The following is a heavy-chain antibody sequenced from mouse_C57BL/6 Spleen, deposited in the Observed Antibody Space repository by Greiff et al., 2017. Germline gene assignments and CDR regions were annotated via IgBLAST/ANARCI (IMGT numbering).Heavy chain of an antibody. CDR3: ERPRDYDWYFDV. CDR1: GFTFSDYG. D-gene: IGHD2-4*01. J-gene: IGHJ1*03. CDR2: ISSGSSTI. Sequence: EVQVVESGGGLVKPGGSLKLSCAASGFTFSDYGMHWVRQAPEKGLEWVAYISSGSSTIYYADTVKGRFTISRDNAKNTLFLQMTSLRSEDTAMYYCERPRDYDWYFDVWGTGTTVTVAS. V-gene: IGHV5-17*01.